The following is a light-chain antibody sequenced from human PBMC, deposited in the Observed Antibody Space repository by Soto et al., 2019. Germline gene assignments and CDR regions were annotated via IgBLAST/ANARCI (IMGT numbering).Light chain of an antibody. CDR2: GTS. V-gene: IGKV3-20*01. J-gene: IGKJ5*01. CDR3: QQHVSSPIT. Sequence: EIVLTRSPSTQPLSPGEKATHSCGASRSVRSTYSPSSYLAWYQQKPGQAPRLLIYGTSTRATGIPARFSGSGSGTEFTLTISRLEPEDFAVYYCQQHVSSPITFGQGTRLEI. CDR1: RSVRSTYSPSSY.